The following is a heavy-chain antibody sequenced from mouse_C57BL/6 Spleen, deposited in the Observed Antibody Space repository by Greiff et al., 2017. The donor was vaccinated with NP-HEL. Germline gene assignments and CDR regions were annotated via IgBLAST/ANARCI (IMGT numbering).Heavy chain of an antibody. CDR2: IYPRSGNT. J-gene: IGHJ2*01. D-gene: IGHD2-3*01. V-gene: IGHV1-81*01. Sequence: VQLQQPGAELARPGASVKLSCKASGYTFTSYGISWVKQRTGQGLEWIGEIYPRSGNTYYNEKFKGKATLTADKSSSTAYMELRSLTSEDSAVYFCARFDGYYGYWGQGTTLTVSS. CDR1: GYTFTSYG. CDR3: ARFDGYYGY.